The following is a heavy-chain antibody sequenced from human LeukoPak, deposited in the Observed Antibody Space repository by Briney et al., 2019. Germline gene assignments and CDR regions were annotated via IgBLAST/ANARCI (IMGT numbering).Heavy chain of an antibody. V-gene: IGHV1-2*02. CDR1: GYTFTGYY. J-gene: IGHJ4*02. D-gene: IGHD4-23*01. CDR3: AKDSVPRWSLDY. CDR2: INPNSGGT. Sequence: ASVKVSCKASGYTFTGYYMHWVRQAPGQGLEWMGWINPNSGGTNYAQKFQGRVTMTRDTSISTAYMELSRLRSDNTAVYYCAKDSVPRWSLDYWGQGTLVTVSS.